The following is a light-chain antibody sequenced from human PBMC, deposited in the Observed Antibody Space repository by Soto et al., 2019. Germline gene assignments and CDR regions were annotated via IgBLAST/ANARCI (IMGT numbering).Light chain of an antibody. J-gene: IGLJ1*01. CDR1: NNDIGNYDL. V-gene: IGLV2-23*01. CDR3: CSYAGTSAPYV. CDR2: AGS. Sequence: HSALTQPASVSGSPGQSITISCSGTNNDIGNYDLVSWYQYHPDKAPKLIIYAGSKRPSGVSTRLSGSKSGNTASLTISGLQAEDEADYYCCSYAGTSAPYVFGSGTKVTVL.